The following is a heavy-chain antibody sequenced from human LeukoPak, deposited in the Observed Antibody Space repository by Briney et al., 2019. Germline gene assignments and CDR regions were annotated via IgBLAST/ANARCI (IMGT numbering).Heavy chain of an antibody. CDR3: ACEGLRISETANNGGGCRY. J-gene: IGHJ4*02. D-gene: IGHD3-16*01. V-gene: IGHV1-2*02. CDR1: GYTFTGYY. CDR2: INPTSGGK. Sequence: GASVKDSCKAAGYTFTGYYMHWVGQAPGQGLAWMGGINPTSGGKNNAQKFQGRLTMTRDTSLSTAYMELSRLRSDDTAVYYCACEGLRISETANNGGGCRYWGQGTLVSVSS.